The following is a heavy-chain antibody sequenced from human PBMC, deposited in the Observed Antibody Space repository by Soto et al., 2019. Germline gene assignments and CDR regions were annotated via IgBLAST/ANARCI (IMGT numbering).Heavy chain of an antibody. V-gene: IGHV5-51*01. CDR3: ASSARRYYDILPGYYTYYYGMDV. CDR2: IYPGDSDT. CDR1: GYSFTSYW. D-gene: IGHD3-9*01. Sequence: GESLKISCKGSGYSFTSYWIGWLRQMPVKGLEWMGIIYPGDSDTRYSPSFQGQVTISADKSISTAYLQWSSLKASDTAMYYCASSARRYYDILPGYYTYYYGMDVWGQGTTVTVSS. J-gene: IGHJ6*02.